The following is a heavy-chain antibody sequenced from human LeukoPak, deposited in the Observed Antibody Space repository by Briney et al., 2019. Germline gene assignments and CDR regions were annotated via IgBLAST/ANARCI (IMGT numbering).Heavy chain of an antibody. Sequence: PGRSLRLSCATSGFXFSYYGIHWVRQAPGKGLEWVAVIWYDGSNKYYANSVKGRFTISRDNSKNTLYLQMNSLRAEDTAVYYCARWELDYWGQGTLVTVSS. CDR2: IWYDGSNK. J-gene: IGHJ4*02. D-gene: IGHD1-26*01. V-gene: IGHV3-33*01. CDR3: ARWELDY. CDR1: GFXFSYYG.